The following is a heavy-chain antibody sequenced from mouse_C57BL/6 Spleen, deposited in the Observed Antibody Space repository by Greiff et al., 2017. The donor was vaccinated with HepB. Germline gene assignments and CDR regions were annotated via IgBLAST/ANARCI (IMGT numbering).Heavy chain of an antibody. CDR1: GYTFTDYE. CDR2: IDPETGGT. D-gene: IGHD1-1*01. V-gene: IGHV1-15*01. Sequence: QVQLQQSGAELVRPGASVTLSCKASGYTFTDYEMHWVKQTPVHGLEWIGAIDPETGGTAYNQKFKGKAILTADKSSSTAYMELRSLTSEDSAVYYCRSYYGSSYGFAYWGQGTLVTVSA. J-gene: IGHJ3*01. CDR3: RSYYGSSYGFAY.